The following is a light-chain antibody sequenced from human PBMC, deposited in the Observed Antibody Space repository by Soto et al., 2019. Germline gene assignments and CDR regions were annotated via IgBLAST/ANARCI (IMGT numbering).Light chain of an antibody. CDR3: AAWDDSLNGPV. CDR1: SSNIGRNT. J-gene: IGLJ2*01. V-gene: IGLV1-44*01. CDR2: SND. Sequence: QLVLTQPPSASGTPGQRVTISCSGGSSNIGRNTVNWYQLLPGTAPKLLIYSNDRRPSGVPDRFSGSKSGTSASLAISGLQSEDEADYYCAAWDDSLNGPVFGGGTKVTVL.